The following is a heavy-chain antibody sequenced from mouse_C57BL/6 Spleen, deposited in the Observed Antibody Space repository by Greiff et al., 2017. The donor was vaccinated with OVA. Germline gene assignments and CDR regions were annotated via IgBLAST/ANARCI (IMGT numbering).Heavy chain of an antibody. J-gene: IGHJ4*01. Sequence: QVQLKESGSELRSPGSSVKLSCKDFDSEVFPIAYMSWVRQKPGHGFEWIGGILPSIGRTIYGEKFEDKATLDADTLSNTAYLELNSLTSEDSAIYYCARPHGSSYNAMDYWGQGTSVTVSS. CDR1: DSEVFPIAY. CDR3: ARPHGSSYNAMDY. D-gene: IGHD1-1*01. V-gene: IGHV15-2*01. CDR2: ILPSIGRT.